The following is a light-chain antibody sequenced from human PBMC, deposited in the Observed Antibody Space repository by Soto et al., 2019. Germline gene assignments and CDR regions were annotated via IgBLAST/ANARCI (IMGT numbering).Light chain of an antibody. J-gene: IGKJ1*01. CDR1: QIISDY. CDR3: QQYYTYWHM. CDR2: DAS. Sequence: DIQMTQSPSTLSASGGGRVVIACRASQIISDYLAWYQHEPGKAPKLLIYDASNLESGVPSTFSGSGSGTGFTLTISSLQADDFATYYCQQYYTYWHMFGQGTKV. V-gene: IGKV1-5*01.